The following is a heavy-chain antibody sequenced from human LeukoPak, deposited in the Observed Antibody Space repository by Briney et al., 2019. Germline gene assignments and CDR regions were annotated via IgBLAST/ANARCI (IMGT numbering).Heavy chain of an antibody. V-gene: IGHV4-34*01. Sequence: SETLSLTCAVYGGSFSGYYWNWIRQPPGKGLEWIGDINHSGSTNYNPSLKSRVTISVDTSKNQFSLKLSSVTAADTAVYYCARGSVRTGWFDPWGQGTLVTVSS. CDR3: ARGSVRTGWFDP. J-gene: IGHJ5*02. D-gene: IGHD1-14*01. CDR1: GGSFSGYY. CDR2: INHSGST.